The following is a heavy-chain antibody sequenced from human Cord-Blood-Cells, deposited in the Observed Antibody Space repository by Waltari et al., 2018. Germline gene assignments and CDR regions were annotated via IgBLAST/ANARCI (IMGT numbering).Heavy chain of an antibody. Sequence: QVQLQQWGAGLLKPSETLSLTCAVYGGSFSGYYWSGIRQPPGKGLEWIGEINHSGSTNYNPSLKSRVTISVDTSKNQFSLKLSSVTAADTAVYYCARPYGSGSYPWGQGTLVTVSS. D-gene: IGHD3-10*01. V-gene: IGHV4-34*01. CDR1: GGSFSGYY. CDR2: INHSGST. CDR3: ARPYGSGSYP. J-gene: IGHJ5*02.